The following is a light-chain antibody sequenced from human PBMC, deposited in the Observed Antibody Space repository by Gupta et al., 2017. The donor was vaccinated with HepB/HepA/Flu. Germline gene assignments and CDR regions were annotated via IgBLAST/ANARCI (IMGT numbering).Light chain of an antibody. CDR2: NVR. CDR1: RSDVGGYNY. V-gene: IGLV2-11*01. Sequence: QSALTQPRPVSGSPGHSVTISCTSTRSDVGGYNYVSWYQQHPGKVPKLIIYNVRERPSGVPDRFSASKSGNTASLTISGLQAEDEADYHCCSYSGSYHVVFGGGTTLTVL. J-gene: IGLJ2*01. CDR3: CSYSGSYHVV.